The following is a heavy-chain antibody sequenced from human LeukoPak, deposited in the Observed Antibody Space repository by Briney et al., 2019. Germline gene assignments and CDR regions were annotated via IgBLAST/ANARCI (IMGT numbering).Heavy chain of an antibody. V-gene: IGHV5-51*01. CDR3: ARSYYDRGDAFDT. D-gene: IGHD3-16*01. CDR1: GYSFITYW. Sequence: GESLKISCTGSGYSFITYWIGWVRQMPGKGLEWMGIIYPRDSHSRYSPSFQGQVTISVDKSISTAYLHWSSLKASDTAMYYCARSYYDRGDAFDTWGQGTMVTVSS. J-gene: IGHJ3*02. CDR2: IYPRDSHS.